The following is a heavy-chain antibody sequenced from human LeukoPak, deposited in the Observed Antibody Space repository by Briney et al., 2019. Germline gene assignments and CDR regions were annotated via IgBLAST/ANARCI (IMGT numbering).Heavy chain of an antibody. CDR2: LNTNTGNP. V-gene: IGHV7-4-1*02. D-gene: IGHD6-13*01. CDR3: ARDADKFGAAAGAPDF. CDR1: GYNLRDYA. Sequence: ASVKVFCKASGYNLRDYAIHWVRQAPGQGLEWMGWLNTNTGNPTYAQGVTGQFVLSLDTSVSTAYLQISSLKADDTAVYYCARDADKFGAAAGAPDFWGQGTLVTVSS. J-gene: IGHJ4*02.